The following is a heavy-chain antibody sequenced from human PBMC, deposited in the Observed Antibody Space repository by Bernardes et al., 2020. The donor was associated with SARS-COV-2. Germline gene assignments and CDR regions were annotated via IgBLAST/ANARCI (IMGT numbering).Heavy chain of an antibody. CDR1: GFTVSSIY. J-gene: IGHJ6*02. V-gene: IGHV3-53*01. CDR3: ARPSGVVAGTFRNYYYGMDV. Sequence: GPVRRSCAASGFTVSSIYMSWVRQAPGKGLEWVSVIYSGGKTYYADSVKGRFTISRDNSKNTLYLQMNSLRAEDTAVFYCARPSGVVAGTFRNYYYGMDVWGQGTTVTVSS. D-gene: IGHD6-19*01. CDR2: IYSGGKT.